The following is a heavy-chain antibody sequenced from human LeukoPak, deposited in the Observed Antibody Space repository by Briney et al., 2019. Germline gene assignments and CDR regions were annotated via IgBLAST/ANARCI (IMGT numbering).Heavy chain of an antibody. CDR1: GYTFTSYA. CDR3: ARGALWFGHAFDI. V-gene: IGHV1-3*01. CDR2: INAGNGNT. D-gene: IGHD3-10*01. J-gene: IGHJ3*02. Sequence: HGASVKVSCKASGYTFTSYAMHWVRQAPGQRLEWMGWINAGNGNTKYSQKFQGRVTITRDTSASTAYMELSSLRSEDTAVYYCARGALWFGHAFDIWGQGTMVTVSS.